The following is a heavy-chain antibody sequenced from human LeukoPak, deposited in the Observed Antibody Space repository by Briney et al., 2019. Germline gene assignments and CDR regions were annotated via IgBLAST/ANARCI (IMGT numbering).Heavy chain of an antibody. D-gene: IGHD2-15*01. Sequence: PGRSLRLSCAASGFTFSSYGMHWVRQAPGKGLEWVAVISYDGSNKYYADSVKGRFTISRDNSKNTLYLQMNSLRAEDTAVYYCARHRYCSGGSCYVVHWFDPWGQGTLVTVSS. V-gene: IGHV3-30*03. J-gene: IGHJ5*02. CDR2: ISYDGSNK. CDR3: ARHRYCSGGSCYVVHWFDP. CDR1: GFTFSSYG.